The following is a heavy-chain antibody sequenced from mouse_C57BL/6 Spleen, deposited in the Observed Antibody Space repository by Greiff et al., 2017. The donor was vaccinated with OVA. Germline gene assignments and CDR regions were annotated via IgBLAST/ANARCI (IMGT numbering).Heavy chain of an antibody. CDR3: ARGDSSGPWFAY. D-gene: IGHD3-2*02. Sequence: EVKLMESGPGLVKPSQSLSLTCSVTGYSITSGYYWNWIRQFPGNKLEWMGYISYDGSNNYNPSLKNRISITRDTSKNQFFLKLNSVTTEDTATYYCARGDSSGPWFAYWGQGTLVTVSA. CDR2: ISYDGSN. V-gene: IGHV3-6*01. J-gene: IGHJ3*01. CDR1: GYSITSGYY.